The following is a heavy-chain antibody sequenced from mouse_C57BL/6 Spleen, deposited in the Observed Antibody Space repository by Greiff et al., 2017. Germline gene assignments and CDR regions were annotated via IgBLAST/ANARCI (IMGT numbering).Heavy chain of an antibody. CDR3: ALYYGSSYDWYFDV. V-gene: IGHV1-26*01. J-gene: IGHJ1*03. CDR1: GYTFTDYY. CDR2: INPNNGGT. D-gene: IGHD1-1*01. Sequence: EVQLQQSGPELVKPGASVKISCKASGYTFTDYYMNWVKQSHGKSLEWIGDINPNNGGTSYNQKFKGKATLTVDKSSSTAYMELRSLTSEDSAVYYCALYYGSSYDWYFDVWGTGTTVTVSS.